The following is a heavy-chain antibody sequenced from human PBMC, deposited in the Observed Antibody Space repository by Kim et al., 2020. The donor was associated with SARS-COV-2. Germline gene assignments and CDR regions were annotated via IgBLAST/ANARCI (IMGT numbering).Heavy chain of an antibody. V-gene: IGHV3-20*03. J-gene: IGHJ4*02. CDR3: ARGYLSGPFDW. Sequence: TDYGDSSKGRFTISRDNAKSSLYLQMHSLGAEDTALYYCARGYLSGPFDWWGQGTLVTVSS. CDR2: T. D-gene: IGHD6-19*01.